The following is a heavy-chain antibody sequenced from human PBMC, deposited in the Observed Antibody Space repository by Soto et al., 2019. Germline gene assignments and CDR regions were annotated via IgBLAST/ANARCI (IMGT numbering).Heavy chain of an antibody. CDR1: GFTFSSYA. J-gene: IGHJ5*02. V-gene: IGHV3-30-3*01. D-gene: IGHD3-10*01. CDR3: ARDVVRGVIPNWFDP. Sequence: QVQLVESGGGVVQPGRSLRLSCAASGFTFSSYAMHWVRQAPGKGLEWVAVISYDGSNKYYADSVKGRFTISRDNSKNTLYLQINSLRAEDTAVYYCARDVVRGVIPNWFDPWGQGTLVTVSS. CDR2: ISYDGSNK.